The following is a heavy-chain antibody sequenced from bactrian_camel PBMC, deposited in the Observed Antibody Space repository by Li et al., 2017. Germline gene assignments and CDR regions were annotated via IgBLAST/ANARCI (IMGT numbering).Heavy chain of an antibody. J-gene: IGHJ4*01. Sequence: HVQLVESGGGSVQSGETLTLSCTASGYTLDDSDVAWYRQAPGKECEMVAIFGYDGSTRYADSVKGRFTISVNNAKNTVTLQMNSLKPEDTANYYCATEGPPCGTRQWEPGTQVTVS. V-gene: IGHV3S63*01. CDR2: IFGYDGST. CDR1: GYTLDDSD. D-gene: IGHD2*01.